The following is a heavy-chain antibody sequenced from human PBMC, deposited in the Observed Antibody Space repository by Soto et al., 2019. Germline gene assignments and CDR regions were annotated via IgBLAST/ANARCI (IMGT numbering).Heavy chain of an antibody. D-gene: IGHD6-6*01. CDR3: ARDSQAGEQLPMYYGMDV. V-gene: IGHV6-1*01. CDR2: TYYRSKWYN. Sequence: SQTLSLTCAISWDSVSSNSAACNWIRQSPSRGLEWLGRTYYRSKWYNDYAVSVKSRITINPDTSKNQFSLQLNSVTPEDTAVYYCARDSQAGEQLPMYYGMDVWGQGTTVTVSS. CDR1: WDSVSSNSAA. J-gene: IGHJ6*02.